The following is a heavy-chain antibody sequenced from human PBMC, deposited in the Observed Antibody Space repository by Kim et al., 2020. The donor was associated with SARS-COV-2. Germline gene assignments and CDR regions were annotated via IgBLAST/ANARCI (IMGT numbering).Heavy chain of an antibody. CDR1: GYSFTSYW. Sequence: GESLKISCKGSGYSFTSYWIGWVRQMPGKGLEWMGIIYPGDSDTRYSPSFQGQVTISADKSISTAYLQWSSLKASDTAMYYCARHFYGDYPYYYGMDVWGQGTTVTVSS. CDR2: IYPGDSDT. V-gene: IGHV5-51*01. J-gene: IGHJ6*02. D-gene: IGHD4-17*01. CDR3: ARHFYGDYPYYYGMDV.